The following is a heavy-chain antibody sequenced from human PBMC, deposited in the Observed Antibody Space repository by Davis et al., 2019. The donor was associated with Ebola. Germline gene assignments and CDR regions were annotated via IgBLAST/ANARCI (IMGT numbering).Heavy chain of an antibody. CDR2: IWYDGSKK. CDR3: AMPDCSGADCFSVYIKS. J-gene: IGHJ4*02. Sequence: GGSLRLSCAASGFTFTSYAMSWVRQAPGKWLEWVAVIWYDGSKKFYSYSMKGRFTISRDNSNNMLYLQMNSLRAEDTAVYYCAMPDCSGADCFSVYIKSWGQGTLVTVSS. D-gene: IGHD2-21*02. CDR1: GFTFTSYA. V-gene: IGHV3-33*08.